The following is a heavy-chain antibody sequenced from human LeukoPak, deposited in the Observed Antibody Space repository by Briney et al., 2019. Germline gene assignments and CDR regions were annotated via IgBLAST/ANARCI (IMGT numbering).Heavy chain of an antibody. V-gene: IGHV1-8*03. J-gene: IGHJ4*02. CDR3: ARGERGSGSYTVDC. D-gene: IGHD3-10*01. CDR1: GYTFTSYD. Sequence: ASVKLSCKASGYTFTSYDINWVRQATGQGLEWMGWMNPNSGNTGYAQKFQGRVTITTNTSITTAYMELSSLRSEDTAVYYCARGERGSGSYTVDCWGQGTLVTVSS. CDR2: MNPNSGNT.